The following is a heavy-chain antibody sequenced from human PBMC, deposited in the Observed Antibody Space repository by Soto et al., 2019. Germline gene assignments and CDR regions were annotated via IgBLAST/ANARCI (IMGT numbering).Heavy chain of an antibody. V-gene: IGHV1-69*06. J-gene: IGHJ2*01. CDR2: VIPSFGTA. CDR3: AREKGSPMIYWYFDL. CDR1: EGTFSDFA. Sequence: QEQLVQSGAEVKKPGSSVKVSCKAAEGTFSDFAITWVRQAPGQGLEWMGGVIPSFGTANYAQKFQGRVTFTADKSTRTAYMELSSLRSEDTAVYYCAREKGSPMIYWYFDLWGRGTLVTVSS. D-gene: IGHD3-16*01.